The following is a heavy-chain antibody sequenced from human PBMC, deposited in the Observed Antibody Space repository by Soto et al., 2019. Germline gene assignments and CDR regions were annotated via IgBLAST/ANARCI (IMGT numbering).Heavy chain of an antibody. V-gene: IGHV4-34*01. D-gene: IGHD5-18*01. Sequence: SETLSLTCAVYGGSVSGYYWSWIRQPPGKGLDWIGEINHSGSTNYNPSLKSRVTISLDTSKNQFSLKLSSVTAADTAVYYCSRGYLRGYSPRLGFDPWGQGTLVTVSS. CDR1: GGSVSGYY. CDR3: SRGYLRGYSPRLGFDP. CDR2: INHSGST. J-gene: IGHJ5*02.